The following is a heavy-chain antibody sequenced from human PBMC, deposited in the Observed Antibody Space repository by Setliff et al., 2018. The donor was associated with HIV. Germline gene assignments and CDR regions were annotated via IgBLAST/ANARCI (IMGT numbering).Heavy chain of an antibody. D-gene: IGHD4-4*01. J-gene: IGHJ5*02. V-gene: IGHV4-61*09. Sequence: SETLSLTCTVSGGSISSGSYYWSWIRQPAGKGLEWIGHIYTSGSTNYNPSLKSRLTISLDTSKNKFSLKLSSVTAADTAVYYCAREPDYSNYYWFDPGGQGTLVTVSS. CDR1: GGSISSGSYY. CDR3: AREPDYSNYYWFDP. CDR2: IYTSGST.